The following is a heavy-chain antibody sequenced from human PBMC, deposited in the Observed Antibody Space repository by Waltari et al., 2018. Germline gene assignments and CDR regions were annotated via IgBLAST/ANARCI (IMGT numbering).Heavy chain of an antibody. CDR1: GFTFDDYG. D-gene: IGHD6-6*01. CDR3: AKSGNLAARPHFDF. Sequence: EVQLVESGGSLVRPGGSLSLSCAASGFTFDDYGLNWVRQVPGKGLEGVAGIKWDGGCTAYVDSVKGRFTISRDNAKNSVYLQMNSLRSEDTALYYCAKSGNLAARPHFDFWGQGTRVTVSS. J-gene: IGHJ4*02. V-gene: IGHV3-20*04. CDR2: IKWDGGCT.